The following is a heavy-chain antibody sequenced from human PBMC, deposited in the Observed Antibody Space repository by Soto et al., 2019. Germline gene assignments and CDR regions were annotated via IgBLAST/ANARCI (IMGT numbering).Heavy chain of an antibody. D-gene: IGHD2-2*01. CDR2: IFYTGTT. CDR1: GGSISYNSYD. Sequence: PSETLSLPCAVSGGSISYNSYDWGWIRQPPGKGLEWIGGIFYTGTTYYSPSLKDRVTMSMDTSKNSFSVNLTPVTAADTAVYFCARLVVVAPVANVWGQGTLVTVS. V-gene: IGHV4-39*02. CDR3: ARLVVVAPVANV. J-gene: IGHJ4*02.